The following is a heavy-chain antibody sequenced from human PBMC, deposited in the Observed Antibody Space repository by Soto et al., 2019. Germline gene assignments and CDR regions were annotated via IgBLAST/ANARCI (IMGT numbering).Heavy chain of an antibody. J-gene: IGHJ3*02. Sequence: QAQLVQSGAEMEKPGASVKVSCKATGYTFSAYTMNWVGQAPGRSLVWLGWVNAGSGNTKYSQNFQGRVSITRDTSASTVYMELTGLTSEDTAVYYCARDTETLGPRANDALDIWGQGTMVAVSS. CDR1: GYTFSAYT. V-gene: IGHV1-3*01. CDR3: ARDTETLGPRANDALDI. D-gene: IGHD3-3*02. CDR2: VNAGSGNT.